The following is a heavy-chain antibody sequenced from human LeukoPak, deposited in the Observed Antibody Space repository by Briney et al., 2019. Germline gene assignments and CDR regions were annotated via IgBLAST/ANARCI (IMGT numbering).Heavy chain of an antibody. CDR1: GGTFSSYA. D-gene: IGHD3-10*01. Sequence: ASVKVSCTASGGTFSSYAISWVRQAPGQGLEWMGGIIPIFGTANYAQKFQGRVTITADESTSTAYMELSSLRSEDTAVYYCARVGITMVRGVSPGYYFDYWGQGTLVTVSS. CDR2: IIPIFGTA. CDR3: ARVGITMVRGVSPGYYFDY. J-gene: IGHJ4*02. V-gene: IGHV1-69*13.